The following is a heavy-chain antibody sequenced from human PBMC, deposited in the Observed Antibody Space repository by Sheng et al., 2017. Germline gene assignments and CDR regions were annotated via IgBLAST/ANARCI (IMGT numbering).Heavy chain of an antibody. J-gene: IGHJ2*01. CDR3: ARTGGIRYCSGGSCYSGWYFDL. Sequence: QVQLQESGPGLVKPSETLSLTCAVSGYSISSGYYWGWIRQPPGKGLEWIGSIYHSGSTYYNPSLKSRVTISVDTSKNQFSLKLSSVTAADTAVYYCARTGGIRYCSGGSCYSGWYFDLWGRGTLV. V-gene: IGHV4-38-2*01. CDR2: IYHSGST. CDR1: GYSISSGYY. D-gene: IGHD2-15*01.